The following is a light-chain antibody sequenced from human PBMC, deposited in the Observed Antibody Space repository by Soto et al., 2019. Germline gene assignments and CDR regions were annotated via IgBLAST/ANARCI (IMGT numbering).Light chain of an antibody. Sequence: QSALTQPRSVSGSPGQSVTISCTGTSSDVGDYNYVSWYQQRPGKAPKLIIYDVTKRPSGVPDRFSGSKPGNTASLTISGLQAEDEAEYYCCSYAGTYTYVFGTGTKVTVL. CDR2: DVT. V-gene: IGLV2-11*01. CDR1: SSDVGDYNY. CDR3: CSYAGTYTYV. J-gene: IGLJ1*01.